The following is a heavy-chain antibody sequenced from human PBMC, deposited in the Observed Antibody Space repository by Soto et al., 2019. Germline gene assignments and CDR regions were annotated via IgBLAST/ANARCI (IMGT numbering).Heavy chain of an antibody. CDR2: ISWDGGST. D-gene: IGHD6-13*01. V-gene: IGHV3-43*01. CDR3: AKEHGYSSSWTEYYYYGMDV. CDR1: GFTFDDYT. J-gene: IGHJ6*02. Sequence: HPGGSLRLSCAASGFTFDDYTMHWVRQAPGKGLEWVSLISWDGGSTYYADSVKGRFTITRDNSKNSLYLQMNSLRTEDTALYYCAKEHGYSSSWTEYYYYGMDVWGQGTTVTVSS.